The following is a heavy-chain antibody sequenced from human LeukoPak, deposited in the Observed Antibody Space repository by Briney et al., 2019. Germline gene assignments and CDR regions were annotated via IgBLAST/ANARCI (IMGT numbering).Heavy chain of an antibody. D-gene: IGHD1-20*01. Sequence: SETLSLTCAFYGGSFSSYYWTWIRQPPGKGLEWIGEINHSGSTNYNPSLESRVIILIDTSMNQFSLQLGSVTAADTAVYYCARNHNWNFDYWGQGSLVPVSS. J-gene: IGHJ4*02. CDR2: INHSGST. V-gene: IGHV4-34*01. CDR3: ARNHNWNFDY. CDR1: GGSFSSYY.